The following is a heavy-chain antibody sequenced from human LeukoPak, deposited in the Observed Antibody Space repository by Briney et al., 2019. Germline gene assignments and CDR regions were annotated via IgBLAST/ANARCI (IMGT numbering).Heavy chain of an antibody. CDR1: GFSVSSNY. D-gene: IGHD2-21*02. CDR3: AKAFNTARSSYYFDY. Sequence: GGSLRLSCAASGFSVSSNYMSWVRQAPGKGLECVSVIYSGGSTYYADSVKGRFTISRDNSKNTLYLQMNNLRPEDTAVYYCAKAFNTARSSYYFDYWGQGTLVTVSS. CDR2: IYSGGST. J-gene: IGHJ4*02. V-gene: IGHV3-53*05.